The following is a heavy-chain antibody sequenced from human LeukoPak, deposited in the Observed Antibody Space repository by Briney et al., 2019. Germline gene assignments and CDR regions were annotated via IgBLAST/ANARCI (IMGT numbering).Heavy chain of an antibody. Sequence: GGSLRLSCAASGFMFNTYAMHWVRQAPGKGLEWVAVISHDGSNKYYADSVKGRFTISRDNSKNTLYLQMNSLRAEDTAVYYCAKDLGGQYGLDYFDYWGQGTLVTVSS. D-gene: IGHD3-16*01. CDR3: AKDLGGQYGLDYFDY. J-gene: IGHJ4*02. CDR2: ISHDGSNK. V-gene: IGHV3-30-3*01. CDR1: GFMFNTYA.